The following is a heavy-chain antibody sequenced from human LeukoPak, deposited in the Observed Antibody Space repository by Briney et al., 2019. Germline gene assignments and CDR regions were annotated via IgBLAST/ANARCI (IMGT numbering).Heavy chain of an antibody. J-gene: IGHJ5*02. CDR2: MNPNSGNT. V-gene: IGHV1-8*01. CDR3: ARGSYYDSSGYLVGGWFDP. D-gene: IGHD3-22*01. CDR1: GYTFTSYD. Sequence: ASVKVSCKASGYTFTSYDINWVRQATGQGLEWMGWMNPNSGNTGYAQKFQGRVTMTRNTSISTAYMELSSLRSGDTAVYYCARGSYYDSSGYLVGGWFDPWGQGTLVTVSS.